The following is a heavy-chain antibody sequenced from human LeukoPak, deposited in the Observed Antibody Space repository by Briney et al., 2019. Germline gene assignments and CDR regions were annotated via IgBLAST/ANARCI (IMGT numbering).Heavy chain of an antibody. CDR3: AKATYSSSSVPYVDY. D-gene: IGHD6-6*01. Sequence: GGSLRLSCAASGFTFSSYAMSWVRQAPGKGLEWVSAISGSGGSTYYADSVKGRFTISRDNSKNTLYLQMNSLRAEDTAVYYCAKATYSSSSVPYVDYWGQGTLVTVSS. CDR2: ISGSGGST. J-gene: IGHJ4*02. V-gene: IGHV3-23*01. CDR1: GFTFSSYA.